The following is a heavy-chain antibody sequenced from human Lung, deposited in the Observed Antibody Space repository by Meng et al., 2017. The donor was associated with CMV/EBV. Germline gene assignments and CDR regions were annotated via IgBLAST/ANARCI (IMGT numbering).Heavy chain of an antibody. D-gene: IGHD3-22*01. CDR1: GFIFSYNW. CDR2: INPDGSTI. V-gene: IGHV3-7*01. J-gene: IGHJ4*02. Sequence: GGSXRLXCVASGFIFSYNWMSWVRQAPGKGLQWVASINPDGSTIHYVDSVKGRFTISRDNAKNSLYLQMNSLRAEDTAVYYCARGYYYDSKVEHYWGQGTLVTVSS. CDR3: ARGYYYDSKVEHY.